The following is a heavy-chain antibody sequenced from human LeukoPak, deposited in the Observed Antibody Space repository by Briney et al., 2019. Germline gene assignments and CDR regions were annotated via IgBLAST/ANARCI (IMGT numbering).Heavy chain of an antibody. D-gene: IGHD4-23*01. CDR3: ARGYGGNSRGRYYYYGMDV. CDR2: INPSGGST. Sequence: GASVKVSCKASGYTFTSYYMHWARQAPGQGLEWMGIINPSGGSTSYAQKFQGRVTMTRDTSTSTVYMELSSLRSEDTAVYYCARGYGGNSRGRYYYYGMDVWGQGTTVTVSS. CDR1: GYTFTSYY. V-gene: IGHV1-46*01. J-gene: IGHJ6*02.